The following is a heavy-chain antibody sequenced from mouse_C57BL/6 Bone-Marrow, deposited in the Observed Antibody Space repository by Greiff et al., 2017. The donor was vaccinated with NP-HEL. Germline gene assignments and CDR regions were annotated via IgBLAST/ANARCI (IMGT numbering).Heavy chain of an antibody. CDR1: GFTFSSYA. CDR2: ISDGGSYT. CDR3: ARDGLAY. V-gene: IGHV5-4*01. J-gene: IGHJ3*01. Sequence: EVKLMESGGGLVKPGGSLTLSCAASGFTFSSYAMSWVRQTPEKRLEWVATISDGGSYTYYPDNVKGRFTISRDNAKNNLYLQMSHLKSEDTAMYYCARDGLAYWGQGTLVTVSA.